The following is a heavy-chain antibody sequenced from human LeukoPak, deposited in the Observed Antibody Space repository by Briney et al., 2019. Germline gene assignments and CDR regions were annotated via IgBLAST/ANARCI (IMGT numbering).Heavy chain of an antibody. J-gene: IGHJ4*02. D-gene: IGHD1-26*01. CDR2: ISWNSVIM. V-gene: IGHV3-9*01. CDR3: ATRREREPFHY. Sequence: PGGSLRLSCAASGCNFNDYAVHWIRLVPGKGLEWLSGISWNSVIMTYADSVKGRFTISRDNARNSLFLQMNSLRDEDTALYYCATRREREPFHYWGQGTLVTVSS. CDR1: GCNFNDYA.